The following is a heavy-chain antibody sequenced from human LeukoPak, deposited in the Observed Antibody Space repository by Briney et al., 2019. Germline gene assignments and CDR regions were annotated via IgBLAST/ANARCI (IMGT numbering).Heavy chain of an antibody. CDR2: ISANGDVT. V-gene: IGHV3-23*01. D-gene: IGHD1-26*01. J-gene: IGHJ4*02. CDR3: AKPPGLVGVGDY. CDR1: GFTFSNNV. Sequence: GGSLRLSCEASGFTFSNNVMTWVRQVPGKGLEWVSYISANGDVTYYADSVKGRFTISRDNPNNTLYLQMNSLRAEDAAVYFCAKPPGLVGVGDYWGQGTLVTVSS.